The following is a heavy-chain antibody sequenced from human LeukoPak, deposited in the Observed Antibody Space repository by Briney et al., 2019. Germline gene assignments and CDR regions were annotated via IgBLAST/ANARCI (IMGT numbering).Heavy chain of an antibody. J-gene: IGHJ4*02. CDR3: AQENGYSYGNLN. Sequence: GGSLRLSCAASGLTFSSYEMNWVRQAPGKGLEWVSYISSSGSTIYYADSVKGRFTISRDNAKNSLYLQMNSLRADDTAVYYCAQENGYSYGNLNWGQGTLVTVSS. CDR2: ISSSGSTI. CDR1: GLTFSSYE. D-gene: IGHD5-18*01. V-gene: IGHV3-48*03.